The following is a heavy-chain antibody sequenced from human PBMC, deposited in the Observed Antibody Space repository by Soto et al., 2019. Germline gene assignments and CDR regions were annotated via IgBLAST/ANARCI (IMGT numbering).Heavy chain of an antibody. J-gene: IGHJ6*02. D-gene: IGHD3-22*01. CDR2: TSYDGSNK. CDR1: GFTFSSYA. Sequence: QVQLVESGGGVVQPGRSLRLSCAVSGFTFSSYAMHWVRQAPGKGLEWVAVTSYDGSNKFYADSVKGRFTISRDNSKNTLYLQMSSLRAEDTAVYYCARDPALITMKVVLLTPRGMEVWGQGTTVTVSS. CDR3: ARDPALITMKVVLLTPRGMEV. V-gene: IGHV3-30-3*01.